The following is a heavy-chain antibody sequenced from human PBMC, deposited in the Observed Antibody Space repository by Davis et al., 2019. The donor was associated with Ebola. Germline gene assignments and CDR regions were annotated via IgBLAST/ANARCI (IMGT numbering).Heavy chain of an antibody. Sequence: MPSETLSLTCTVSGGSISSYYWSWIRQPPGKGLEWNGYFYYSGSTNYNPSLKSRVTISVDTSKNQFSLKLSSVTAADTAVYYCASFIAVAGFDYWGQGTLVTVSS. CDR2: FYYSGST. CDR1: GGSISSYY. V-gene: IGHV4-59*08. D-gene: IGHD6-19*01. CDR3: ASFIAVAGFDY. J-gene: IGHJ4*02.